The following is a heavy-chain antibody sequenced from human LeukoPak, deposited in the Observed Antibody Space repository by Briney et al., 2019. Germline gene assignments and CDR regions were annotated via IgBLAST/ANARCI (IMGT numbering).Heavy chain of an antibody. CDR2: ISAYNGNT. CDR3: ARGCSGGSCPLI. D-gene: IGHD2-15*01. V-gene: IGHV1-18*01. CDR1: GYTLTSYG. Sequence: GASVKVSCKASGYTLTSYGISCGRQAPGQGLEWMGWISAYNGNTNYAQKLQGRVTMTPDTSTSTAYMELRSMRSDDTAVYYCARGCSGGSCPLIWGQGTLVTVSS. J-gene: IGHJ4*02.